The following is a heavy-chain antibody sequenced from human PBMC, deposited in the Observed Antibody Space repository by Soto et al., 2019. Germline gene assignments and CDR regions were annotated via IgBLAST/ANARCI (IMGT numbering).Heavy chain of an antibody. J-gene: IGHJ6*02. CDR2: ISGSGGST. V-gene: IGHV3-23*01. CDR1: GFTFSSYA. CDR3: AKDLPSIYDYVWGSYRPNYYGMDV. Sequence: GSLRLSCAASGFTFSSYAMSWVRQAPGKGLEWVSAISGSGGSTYYADSVKGRFTISRDNSKNTLYLQMNSLRAEDTAVYYCAKDLPSIYDYVWGSYRPNYYGMDVWGQGTTVTVCS. D-gene: IGHD3-16*02.